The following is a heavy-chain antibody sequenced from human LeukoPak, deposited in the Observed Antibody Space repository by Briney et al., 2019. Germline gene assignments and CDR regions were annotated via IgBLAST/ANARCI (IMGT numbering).Heavy chain of an antibody. D-gene: IGHD3-10*01. CDR1: GGSFSGYS. V-gene: IGHV4-30-2*01. CDR2: IYHSGST. J-gene: IGHJ2*01. Sequence: PSETLSLTCAVYGGSFSGYSWSWIRQPPGKGLEWIGYIYHSGSTYYNPSLKSRVTISVDRSKNQFSLKLSSVTAADTAVYYCARDRYGSGSYYNKAYWYFDLWGRGTLVTVSS. CDR3: ARDRYGSGSYYNKAYWYFDL.